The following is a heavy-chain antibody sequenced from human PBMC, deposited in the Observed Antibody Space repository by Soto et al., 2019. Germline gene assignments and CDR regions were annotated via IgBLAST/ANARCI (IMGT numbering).Heavy chain of an antibody. Sequence: GSLRLSCAASGFTFSSYAMSWVRQAPGKGLEWVSAISGSGGSTYYADSVKGRFTISRDNSKNTLYLQMNSLRAEDTAVYYFAKIYDFWSGYYTLQWNWFDPWGQGTLVTVSS. V-gene: IGHV3-23*01. CDR2: ISGSGGST. D-gene: IGHD3-3*01. J-gene: IGHJ5*02. CDR1: GFTFSSYA. CDR3: AKIYDFWSGYYTLQWNWFDP.